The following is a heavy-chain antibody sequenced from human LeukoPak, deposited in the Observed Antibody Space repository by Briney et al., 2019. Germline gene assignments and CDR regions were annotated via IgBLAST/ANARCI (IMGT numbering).Heavy chain of an antibody. Sequence: PGGSLRLSCAASGFTFSSYSMNWVRQAPGKGLEWVSSISSSSTYIYYADSVKGRFTISRDNAKNSLYLQMNSLRAEDTAVYYCARDSGGDYVAFDIWGQGTMVTVSS. V-gene: IGHV3-21*01. J-gene: IGHJ3*02. D-gene: IGHD4-17*01. CDR2: ISSSSTYI. CDR3: ARDSGGDYVAFDI. CDR1: GFTFSSYS.